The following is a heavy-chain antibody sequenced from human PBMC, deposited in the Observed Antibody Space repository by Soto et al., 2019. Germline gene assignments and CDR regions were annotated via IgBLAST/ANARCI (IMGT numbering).Heavy chain of an antibody. J-gene: IGHJ4*02. D-gene: IGHD2-15*01. CDR3: AVVGADI. Sequence: PGGSLRLSCAASGFTLNNYIMRWVRQAPGKGLEWVATILYDDSSTYYPYSVKGRFTISRDSSKNTLYLQTNSLSAEDTAVYYCAVVGADIWGQGTLVTVSS. CDR2: ILYDDSST. V-gene: IGHV3-30-3*01. CDR1: GFTLNNYI.